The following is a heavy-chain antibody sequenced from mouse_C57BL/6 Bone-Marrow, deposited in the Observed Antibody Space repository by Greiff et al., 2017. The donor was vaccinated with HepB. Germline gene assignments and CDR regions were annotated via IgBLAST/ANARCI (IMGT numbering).Heavy chain of an antibody. CDR2: IDPENGDT. CDR1: GFNIKDDY. J-gene: IGHJ4*01. D-gene: IGHD1-1*01. V-gene: IGHV14-4*01. CDR3: TTEGYYYGSSYAMDY. Sequence: EVQLQQSGAELVRPGASVKLSCTASGFNIKDDYMHWVKQRPEQGLEWIGWIDPENGDTEYASKVQGKATITADTSSNTAYLQLSSLTSEDTAVYYCTTEGYYYGSSYAMDYWGQGTSVTVSS.